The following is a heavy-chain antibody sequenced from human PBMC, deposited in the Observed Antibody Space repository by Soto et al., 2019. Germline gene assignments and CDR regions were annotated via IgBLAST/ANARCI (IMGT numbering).Heavy chain of an antibody. CDR3: ARVEYVTSSPVG. V-gene: IGHV3-73*01. D-gene: IGHD6-6*01. J-gene: IGHJ4*02. CDR1: GFTFSGSA. CDR2: IRTKSNGYAT. Sequence: GGSLRLSCAASGFTFSGSAIHWVRQASGKGLEWVARIRTKSNGYATTYAASVKGRFTISRDDSKNMAYLQMNGLKTEDTAMYYCARVEYVTSSPVGWGQGTLVTVSS.